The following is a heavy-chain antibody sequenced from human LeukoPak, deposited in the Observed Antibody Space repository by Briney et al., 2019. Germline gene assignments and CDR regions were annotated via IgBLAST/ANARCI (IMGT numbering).Heavy chain of an antibody. Sequence: SETLSLTCTVSGGSISSYYWSWIRQPPGKGLEWIGYIYYSGSTNYNPSLKSRVTISVDTSKNQFSLKLSSVTAADTAVYYCARLVTYYDFWSGYPPGPFDYWGQGTLVTVSS. J-gene: IGHJ4*02. D-gene: IGHD3-3*01. CDR2: IYYSGST. V-gene: IGHV4-59*01. CDR3: ARLVTYYDFWSGYPPGPFDY. CDR1: GGSISSYY.